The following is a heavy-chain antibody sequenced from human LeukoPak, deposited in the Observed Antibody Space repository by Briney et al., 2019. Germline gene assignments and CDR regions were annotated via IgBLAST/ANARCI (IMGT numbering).Heavy chain of an antibody. CDR2: TYYRSKWYY. J-gene: IGHJ4*02. CDR3: ARGVGASGWYTFDY. D-gene: IGHD6-19*01. V-gene: IGHV6-1*01. CDR1: GDSVSSNNGA. Sequence: SQTLSLTCGISGDSVSSNNGAWNWIRQSPSRGLEWLGRTYYRSKWYYDYAGSMQGRISISPDTSKNQFSLHLNSVTPEDTAVYYRARGVGASGWYTFDYWGQGTLVTVSS.